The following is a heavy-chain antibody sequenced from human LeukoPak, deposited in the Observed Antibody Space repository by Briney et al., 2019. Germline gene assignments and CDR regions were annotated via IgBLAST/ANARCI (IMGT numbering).Heavy chain of an antibody. CDR3: AKGSNYYDSGSLDY. D-gene: IGHD3-10*01. J-gene: IGHJ4*02. CDR2: ISGSGGST. V-gene: IGHV3-23*01. CDR1: GFTFRSYA. Sequence: GGSLGLSCAASGFTFRSYAMSWVRQAPGKGLEWVSVISGSGGSTDYADSVKGRFTISRDNSKNTLFLQMNTLRAEDTAVYYCAKGSNYYDSGSLDYWGQGTLVTVSS.